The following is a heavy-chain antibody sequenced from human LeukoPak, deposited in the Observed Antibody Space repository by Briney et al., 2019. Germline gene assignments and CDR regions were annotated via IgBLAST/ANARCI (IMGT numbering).Heavy chain of an antibody. D-gene: IGHD3-9*01. CDR3: ARVLAGPNLNWFDP. V-gene: IGHV3-23*01. Sequence: GGSLRLSCAASGFTFSSYAMSWVRQAPGKGLEWVSGISGGGGSTYYADSVKGRFTISRDNSKNTLYLQMNSLRAEDTAVYYCARVLAGPNLNWFDPWGQGTLVTVSS. J-gene: IGHJ5*02. CDR2: ISGGGGST. CDR1: GFTFSSYA.